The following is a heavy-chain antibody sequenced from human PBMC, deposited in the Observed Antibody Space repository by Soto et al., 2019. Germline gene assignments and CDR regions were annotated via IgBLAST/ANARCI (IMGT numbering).Heavy chain of an antibody. Sequence: GGSLRLSCAASGFTFSSYWMSWVRQAPGKGLEWVANIKQDGSEKYYVDSVKGRFTISRDNAKNSLYLQMNSLRAEDTAVYYCARDRRFFEYSSSYYYYYGMDVWGQGTTVTVSS. V-gene: IGHV3-7*01. CDR1: GFTFSSYW. CDR3: ARDRRFFEYSSSYYYYYGMDV. J-gene: IGHJ6*02. D-gene: IGHD6-6*01. CDR2: IKQDGSEK.